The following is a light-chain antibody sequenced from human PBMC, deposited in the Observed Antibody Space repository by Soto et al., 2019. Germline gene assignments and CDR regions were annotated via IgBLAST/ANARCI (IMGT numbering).Light chain of an antibody. CDR1: QSVGSY. CDR2: DAS. V-gene: IGKV3-11*01. CDR3: QQRSNWPPFT. Sequence: EIVLTQSPATLSLSPGERATLSCRASQSVGSYLAWYQHKPGQAPRLLIYDASNRATGIPVRFSGSGSGTDFTLTISSLEPEDFAVYYCQQRSNWPPFTFGPGTKVDI. J-gene: IGKJ3*01.